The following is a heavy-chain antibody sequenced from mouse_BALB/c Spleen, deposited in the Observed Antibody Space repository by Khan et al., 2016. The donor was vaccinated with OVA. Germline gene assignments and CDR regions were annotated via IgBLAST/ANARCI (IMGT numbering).Heavy chain of an antibody. J-gene: IGHJ2*01. CDR2: INPSTGYT. CDR3: AIRGRRWDFDY. Sequence: QVQLKESGAELAKPGASVKMSCKASGYTFINYWILWVKQRPGQGLEWIGYINPSTGYTEYNQNFKDKATLTTDKSSSTAYMQLSSLTSEDSAVYYGAIRGRRWDFDYWGQGTTLTVSS. CDR1: GYTFINYW. D-gene: IGHD1-1*01. V-gene: IGHV1-7*01.